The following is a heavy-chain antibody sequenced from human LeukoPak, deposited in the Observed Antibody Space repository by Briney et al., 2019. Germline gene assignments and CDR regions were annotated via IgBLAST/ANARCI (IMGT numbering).Heavy chain of an antibody. Sequence: PSETLSLTCTVSGGYFSSHYWSWIRQSPGKGLEWMAYINYSGNTNYHPSLKSRVTISIDTSNNQSSLKLTSVTAAATALYYCARHPPSSTRADWYFDLWGRGTLVTVSS. J-gene: IGHJ2*01. CDR3: ARHPPSSTRADWYFDL. V-gene: IGHV4-59*08. CDR2: INYSGNT. CDR1: GGYFSSHY.